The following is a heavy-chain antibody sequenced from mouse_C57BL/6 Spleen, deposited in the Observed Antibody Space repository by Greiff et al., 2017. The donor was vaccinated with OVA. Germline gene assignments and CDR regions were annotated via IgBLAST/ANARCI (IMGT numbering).Heavy chain of an antibody. CDR3: ARSRGYYDYFDY. V-gene: IGHV1-26*01. J-gene: IGHJ2*01. CDR1: GYTFTDYY. D-gene: IGHD2-3*01. CDR2: INPNNGGT. Sequence: VQLQQSGPELVKPGASVKISCKASGYTFTDYYMNWVKQSHGKSLEWIGDINPNNGGTSYNQKFKGKATLTVDKSSSTAYMELRSLTSEDSAVYYCARSRGYYDYFDYWGQGTTLTVSS.